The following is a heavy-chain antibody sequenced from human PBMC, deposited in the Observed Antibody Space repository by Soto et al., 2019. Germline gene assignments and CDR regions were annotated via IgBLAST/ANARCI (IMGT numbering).Heavy chain of an antibody. CDR2: ISYSGST. D-gene: IGHD5-18*01. J-gene: IGHJ4*02. Sequence: QVQLQESGPGLVKPSQTLSLTCTVSGGSISSGGYYWSWIRQHPGKGLEWIGYISYSGSTYYNPSLKSRISISVDTSKNQFSLKLSSVTAADTAVYYCARVVQLWYHCDYWGQGTLVTVSS. CDR3: ARVVQLWYHCDY. CDR1: GGSISSGGYY. V-gene: IGHV4-31*03.